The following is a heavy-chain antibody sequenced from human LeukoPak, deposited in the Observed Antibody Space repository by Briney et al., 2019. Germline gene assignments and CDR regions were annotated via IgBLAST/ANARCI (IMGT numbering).Heavy chain of an antibody. CDR1: GFTFSSYA. Sequence: PGGSLRLSCAASGFTFSSYAMSWVRQAPGKGLEWVSAISGSGGSTYYADSVKGRFTISRDNSKNTLYLQMNSLRAEDTAVYYCAKDGPRLRFRVILYYFDYWGQGTLVTVSS. D-gene: IGHD4-17*01. CDR3: AKDGPRLRFRVILYYFDY. V-gene: IGHV3-23*01. CDR2: ISGSGGST. J-gene: IGHJ4*02.